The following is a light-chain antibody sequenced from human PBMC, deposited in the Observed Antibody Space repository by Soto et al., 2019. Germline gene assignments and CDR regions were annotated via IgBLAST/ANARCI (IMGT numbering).Light chain of an antibody. Sequence: DIQMTQSPSSLSASLVYRFTMTCQASQDISNYLNWYQQKPGKAPKLLIYDASNLETGAPSRFSGGGSGTDFTFTISSLQPEDIGIYYCQQYDNLSITFGQGTRLEIK. CDR1: QDISNY. J-gene: IGKJ5*01. CDR3: QQYDNLSIT. CDR2: DAS. V-gene: IGKV1-33*01.